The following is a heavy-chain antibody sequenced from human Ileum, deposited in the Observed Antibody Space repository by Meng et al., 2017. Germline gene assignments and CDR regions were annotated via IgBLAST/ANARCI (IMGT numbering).Heavy chain of an antibody. D-gene: IGHD3/OR15-3a*01. V-gene: IGHV4-31*03. J-gene: IGHJ5*02. CDR2: IFYSGST. Sequence: VQLQESGPGLVTPSPPLSLTCTVSGGSISSGGYYWGWIRQHPGKGLEWIGYIFYSGSTYYNSSLKSRINISVDTSKNQFSLKVSSVTAADTAVYYCARVRRGLGLRFDPWGQGTLVTVSS. CDR3: ARVRRGLGLRFDP. CDR1: GGSISSGGYY.